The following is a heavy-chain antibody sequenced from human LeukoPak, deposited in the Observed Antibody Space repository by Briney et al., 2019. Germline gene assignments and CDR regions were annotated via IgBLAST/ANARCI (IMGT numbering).Heavy chain of an antibody. CDR2: ISSSSSTI. Sequence: QPGGSLRLSCAASGFTFSSYSMNWVRQAPGKGLEWVSYISSSSSTIYYADSVKGRFTISRDNAKNSLYLQMNSLRAEDTAVYYCARDRSSSWYGPNWFDPWGQGTLVTVSS. CDR1: GFTFSSYS. D-gene: IGHD6-13*01. J-gene: IGHJ5*02. CDR3: ARDRSSSWYGPNWFDP. V-gene: IGHV3-48*01.